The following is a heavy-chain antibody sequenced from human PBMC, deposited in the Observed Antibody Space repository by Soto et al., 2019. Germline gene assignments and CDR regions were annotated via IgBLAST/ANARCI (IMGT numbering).Heavy chain of an antibody. D-gene: IGHD2-21*02. Sequence: EVQLVETGGALIQPGGSLRLSCAVSGFSISNNYMFWVRQAPGKGLDWVSVIYTGGSAYYADSVKGRFTISRDSSKNMLYLQMNSLGDEDTAVYYCARDGGDWASGFGYWGQGTLVTVSS. V-gene: IGHV3-53*02. CDR3: ARDGGDWASGFGY. CDR1: GFSISNNY. J-gene: IGHJ4*02. CDR2: IYTGGSA.